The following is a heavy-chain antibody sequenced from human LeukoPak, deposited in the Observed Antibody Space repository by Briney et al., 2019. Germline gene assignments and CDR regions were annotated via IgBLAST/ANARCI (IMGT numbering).Heavy chain of an antibody. V-gene: IGHV5-51*01. Sequence: GESLKISCKGSGYSFTSYWIGWVRQMPGKGLEWMGIIYPGDSDTTYSPSFQGQVTISADKSISTAYLQRSSLKASDTAMYYCARRATGTGNAFDIWGQGTMVTVSS. D-gene: IGHD1-7*01. CDR3: ARRATGTGNAFDI. J-gene: IGHJ3*02. CDR2: IYPGDSDT. CDR1: GYSFTSYW.